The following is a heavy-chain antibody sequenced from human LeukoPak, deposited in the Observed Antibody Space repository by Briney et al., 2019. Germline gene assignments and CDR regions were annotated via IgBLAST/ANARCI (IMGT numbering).Heavy chain of an antibody. CDR2: IIPIFGTA. Sequence: SVKVSCKASGGTFSSYAISWVRQAPGQGLEWMGGIIPIFGTANYAQKFQGRVTITTDESTSTAYMELSSLRSEDTAVYYCARGDTAMVTQWFGPWGQGTLVTVSS. CDR1: GGTFSSYA. V-gene: IGHV1-69*05. D-gene: IGHD5-18*01. CDR3: ARGDTAMVTQWFGP. J-gene: IGHJ5*02.